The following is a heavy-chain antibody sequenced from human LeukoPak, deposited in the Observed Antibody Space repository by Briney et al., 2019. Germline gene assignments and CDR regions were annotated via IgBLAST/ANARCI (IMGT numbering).Heavy chain of an antibody. CDR1: GFTFSSYA. D-gene: IGHD6-19*01. Sequence: GGSLRLSCAASGFTFSSYAMHWVRQAPGKGLEWVAVISYDGSNKYYADSVKGRFTISRDNSKNTLYLQMNSLRAEDTAVYYCARDRPYSSGWYLGYWFDPWGQGTLVTVSS. V-gene: IGHV3-30-3*01. J-gene: IGHJ5*02. CDR3: ARDRPYSSGWYLGYWFDP. CDR2: ISYDGSNK.